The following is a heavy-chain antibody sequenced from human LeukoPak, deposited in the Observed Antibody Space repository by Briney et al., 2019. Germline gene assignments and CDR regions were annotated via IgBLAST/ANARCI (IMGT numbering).Heavy chain of an antibody. CDR2: VDYSGGT. D-gene: IGHD6-6*01. CDR3: ARYSRSFGWFDP. V-gene: IGHV4-39*02. J-gene: IGHJ5*02. Sequence: PSETLSLTCTVSGDSVSSRNYLWGWIRQPPGKGLEWIGNVDYSGGTYYDPSLRGRVTISLDTSKNHFPLNLNSVSDADTAIYYCARYSRSFGWFDPWGRGTLVTVSS. CDR1: GDSVSSRNYL.